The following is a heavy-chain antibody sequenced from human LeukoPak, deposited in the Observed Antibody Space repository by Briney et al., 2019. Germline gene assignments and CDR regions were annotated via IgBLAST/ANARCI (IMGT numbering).Heavy chain of an antibody. CDR2: ISHSGSS. CDR1: GGSISGYY. J-gene: IGHJ4*02. CDR3: GRRPYFDILAGSQMWGTVDH. D-gene: IGHD3-9*01. Sequence: SETLSLTCTVSGGSISGYYWTWIRQPPGRGLEWIGDISHSGSSHYNPSLKSRLSMSVDTSKDQFSLTLTAVTAADTAVYYCGRRPYFDILAGSQMWGTVDHWGQGALVTVSS. V-gene: IGHV4-34*01.